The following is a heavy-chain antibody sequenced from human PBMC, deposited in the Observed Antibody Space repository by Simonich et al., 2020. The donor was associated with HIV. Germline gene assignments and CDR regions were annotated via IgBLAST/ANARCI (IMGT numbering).Heavy chain of an antibody. D-gene: IGHD1-26*01. CDR2: VNPNSGGT. V-gene: IGHV1-2*06. CDR3: ATHGPGSYSSALDI. J-gene: IGHJ3*02. Sequence: QVQLVQSGAEVKKPGASVKVSCKASGYTFTDYNIHWGRQAPGQGLEWRGRVNPNSGGTDYPQKFQGRVPMTRDTSVTTAYRQLTRLRSDDTAVYYCATHGPGSYSSALDIWGQGTKVTVSS. CDR1: GYTFTDYN.